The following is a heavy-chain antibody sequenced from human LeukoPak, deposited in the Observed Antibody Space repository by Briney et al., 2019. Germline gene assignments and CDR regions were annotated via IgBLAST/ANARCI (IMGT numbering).Heavy chain of an antibody. D-gene: IGHD3-22*01. CDR2: INPNSGGT. J-gene: IGHJ5*02. V-gene: IGHV1-2*02. CDR3: ARQIVVEVGWFDP. Sequence: ASVKVSCKASGYTFTGYYMHWVRQAPGQGLEWMGWINPNSGGTNYAQKFQGRVTMTRDTSISTAYMELSRLRSDDTAVYYCARQIVVEVGWFDPWGQGTLVTVSS. CDR1: GYTFTGYY.